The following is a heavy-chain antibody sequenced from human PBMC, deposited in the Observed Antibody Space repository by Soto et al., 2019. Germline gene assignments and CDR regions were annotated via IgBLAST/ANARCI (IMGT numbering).Heavy chain of an antibody. D-gene: IGHD4-17*01. V-gene: IGHV1-69*01. CDR1: GGTFSNFA. Sequence: QLQLVQSGAEVKKPGSSVKVSCKASGGTFSNFAINWVRQAPGQGLEWMGGIIPVFGKAKYAQQFQGRVQFTADESTSTAYMEVNSLTSEDTAVYYCARGSPTTVTTWFDPWGQGTLVTVSS. J-gene: IGHJ5*02. CDR3: ARGSPTTVTTWFDP. CDR2: IIPVFGKA.